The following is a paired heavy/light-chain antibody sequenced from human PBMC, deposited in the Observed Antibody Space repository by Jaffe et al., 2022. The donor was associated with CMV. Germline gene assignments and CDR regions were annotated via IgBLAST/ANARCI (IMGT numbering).Light chain of an antibody. CDR1: SSNIGYNY. Sequence: QSVLTQPPSVSAAPGQKVTISCSGSSSNIGYNYVSWYQQFPGTAPRLLIWENSKRPSGIPDRFSGSKSGTSATLGITGLQTGDEADYYCGTWDSSLRVYVFGTGTKVTVL. CDR2: ENS. CDR3: GTWDSSLRVYV. V-gene: IGLV1-51*01. J-gene: IGLJ1*01.
Heavy chain of an antibody. CDR1: GFTFDDSP. Sequence: EVQVVESGGGLVQPGRSLRLSCAASGFTFDDSPMHWVRQAPGKGLEWVSSISWNSGDINYADSVKGRFTISRDNAMNSLYLQMNSLRREDTALYYCAKGIGAGYGGGWSGSDYYYYGLDVWGQGTTVTVSS. V-gene: IGHV3-9*01. J-gene: IGHJ6*02. D-gene: IGHD6-19*01. CDR2: ISWNSGDI. CDR3: AKGIGAGYGGGWSGSDYYYYGLDV.